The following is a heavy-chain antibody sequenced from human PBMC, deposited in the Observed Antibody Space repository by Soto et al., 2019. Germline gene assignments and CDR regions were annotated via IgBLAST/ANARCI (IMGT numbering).Heavy chain of an antibody. CDR3: ARGSTWFGELSSMGY. V-gene: IGHV1-3*01. CDR1: GYTFTNYA. J-gene: IGHJ4*02. CDR2: INAGNGNT. Sequence: QVQLVQSGAEVKKPGASVKVSCKASGYTFTNYAMHWVRQAPGQRLEWMGWINAGNGNTKYSQEFQGRVTITRDTSATTAYMDLSSLRSEDTAVYYCARGSTWFGELSSMGYWGQGTLVTVSS. D-gene: IGHD3-10*01.